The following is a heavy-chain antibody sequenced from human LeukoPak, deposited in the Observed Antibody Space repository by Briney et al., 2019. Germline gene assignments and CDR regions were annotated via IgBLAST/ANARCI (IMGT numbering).Heavy chain of an antibody. V-gene: IGHV3-7*01. D-gene: IGHD1-7*01. J-gene: IGHJ4*02. CDR3: ARWEIRGTAHQLDY. CDR1: GFTLSGHW. Sequence: GGSLGLSCAASGFTLSGHWMSWVRQAPGKGLEWVANINQDGSAMYYVDSVKGRFTISRDNAKNSMYLQMNSLRAEDTAVYYCARWEIRGTAHQLDYWGQGTLVTVSS. CDR2: INQDGSAM.